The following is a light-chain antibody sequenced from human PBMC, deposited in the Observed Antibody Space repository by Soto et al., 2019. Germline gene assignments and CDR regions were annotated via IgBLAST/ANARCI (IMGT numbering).Light chain of an antibody. CDR2: DND. J-gene: IGLJ2*01. CDR3: GAWDSSLSGVV. CDR1: SSNIGNNY. V-gene: IGLV1-51*01. Sequence: QSALTQPPSVSAAPGQKVTISCSGSSSNIGNNYVSWYQQVPGTAPKLLIHDNDKRPSGIPDRFSGSKSGTSATLGITGLQTGDEADYYCGAWDSSLSGVVFGGGTKLTVL.